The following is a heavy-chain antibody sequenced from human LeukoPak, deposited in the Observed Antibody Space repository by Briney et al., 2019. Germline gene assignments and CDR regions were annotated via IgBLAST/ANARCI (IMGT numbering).Heavy chain of an antibody. J-gene: IGHJ3*02. V-gene: IGHV3-30*04. CDR3: ASMEYYYDSSGYPVAFDI. CDR2: ISYDGSNK. Sequence: GGSLRLSCAASGFTFSSYAMHWVRQAPGKGLEWVAVISYDGSNKYYADSVKGRFTISRDNSKNTLYLQMNSLRAEDTAVYYCASMEYYYDSSGYPVAFDIWGQGTMVTVSS. CDR1: GFTFSSYA. D-gene: IGHD3-22*01.